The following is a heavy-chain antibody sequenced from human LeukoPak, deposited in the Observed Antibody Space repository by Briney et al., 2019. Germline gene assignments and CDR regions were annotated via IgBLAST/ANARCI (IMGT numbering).Heavy chain of an antibody. CDR1: GGSFSGYY. CDR3: ARRDSSGPRRRVFDY. Sequence: PSETLSLTCAVSGGSFSGYYWSWIRQPPGKGLEWIGEINHSGSTNYNPSLKSRVTISVDTSKNQFSLTLSSVTAADTGVYYCARRDSSGPRRRVFDYWVEGSLVGVPS. J-gene: IGHJ4*02. D-gene: IGHD3-22*01. V-gene: IGHV4-34*01. CDR2: INHSGST.